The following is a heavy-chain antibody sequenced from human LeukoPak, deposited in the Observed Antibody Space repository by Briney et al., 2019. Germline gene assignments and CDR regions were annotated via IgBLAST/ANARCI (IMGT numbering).Heavy chain of an antibody. CDR3: ARDGYHYDSSGYYSLDY. Sequence: SETLSLTCAVSGGSISGHYWSWIRQPAGKGLEWIGRIYSSGTINYNPSLKSRVTMLVDTSKNQFSLKLSSVTAADTAVYYCARDGYHYDSSGYYSLDYWGQGTLVTVSS. CDR1: GGSISGHY. V-gene: IGHV4-4*07. CDR2: IYSSGTI. D-gene: IGHD3-22*01. J-gene: IGHJ4*02.